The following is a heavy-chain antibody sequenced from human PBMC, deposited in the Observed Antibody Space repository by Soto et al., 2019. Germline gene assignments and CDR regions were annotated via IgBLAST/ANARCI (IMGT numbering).Heavy chain of an antibody. CDR2: ISSSSSYI. J-gene: IGHJ4*02. D-gene: IGHD6-19*01. Sequence: GGSLRLSCAASGFTLSSYSMNWVRQAPGKVLEWVSSISSSSSYIYYADSVKGRFTISRDNAKNSLYLQMNNLRADDTAVYYCAGHPRSSGWYDGYYFDYWGQGTLVTVSS. CDR3: AGHPRSSGWYDGYYFDY. CDR1: GFTLSSYS. V-gene: IGHV3-21*04.